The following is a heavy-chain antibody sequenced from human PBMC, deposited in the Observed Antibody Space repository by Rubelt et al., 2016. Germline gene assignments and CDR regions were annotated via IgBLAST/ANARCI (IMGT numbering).Heavy chain of an antibody. CDR3: ASGMIPYGSGDY. D-gene: IGHD3-10*01. CDR1: GGSISSYY. J-gene: IGHJ4*02. Sequence: QVQLQESGPGLVKPSETLSLTCTVSGGSISSYYWSWIRQPPGKGLEWIGYIYYSGSTNYNPSLNTRVTISVATSKNQFSLKLSSVPAADTAVYYCASGMIPYGSGDYWGQGTLVTVSS. CDR2: IYYSGST. V-gene: IGHV4-59*01.